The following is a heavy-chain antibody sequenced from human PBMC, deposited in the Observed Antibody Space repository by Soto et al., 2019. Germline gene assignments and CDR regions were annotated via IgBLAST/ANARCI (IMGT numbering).Heavy chain of an antibody. D-gene: IGHD3-16*01. CDR3: ARGGREVPRIPYDT. J-gene: IGHJ5*02. V-gene: IGHV1-2*02. CDR1: GYTFTDYY. CDR2: INPNVGGT. Sequence: QVYLVQSGAEVKKPGASVYVSCKASGYTFTDYYVHWVRQAPGQGLEWMGWINPNVGGTNYARKFQGRLTMTRDTSISTVYMQLTRLGPDDTARYYCARGGREVPRIPYDTWGQGTLVTVSS.